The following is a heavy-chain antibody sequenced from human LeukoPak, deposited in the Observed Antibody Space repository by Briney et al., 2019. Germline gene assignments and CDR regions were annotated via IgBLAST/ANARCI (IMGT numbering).Heavy chain of an antibody. CDR3: ARVTKKLDTAMGPSDY. V-gene: IGHV3-30*04. D-gene: IGHD5-18*01. CDR2: ISYDGSNK. CDR1: GFTFSSYA. Sequence: GSLRLSCAASGFTFSSYAMHWVRQAPGKGLEWVAVISYDGSNKYYADSVKGRFTISRDNSKNTLYLQMNSLRAEDTAVYYCARVTKKLDTAMGPSDYWGQGTLVTVSS. J-gene: IGHJ4*02.